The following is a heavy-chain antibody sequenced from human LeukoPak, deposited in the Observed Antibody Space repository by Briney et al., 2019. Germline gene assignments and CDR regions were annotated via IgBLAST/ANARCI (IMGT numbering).Heavy chain of an antibody. Sequence: PSETLSLTCAAYGGSFSGYYWSWIRQPPGKGLEWIGEINHSGSTNYNPSVKSRLNISVDTSKNQFSLKLSSVTAADTAVYYCARGIQLWSIPYYYYMDVWGKGTTVTVSS. CDR3: ARGIQLWSIPYYYYMDV. CDR1: GGSFSGYY. CDR2: INHSGST. V-gene: IGHV4-34*01. J-gene: IGHJ6*03. D-gene: IGHD5-18*01.